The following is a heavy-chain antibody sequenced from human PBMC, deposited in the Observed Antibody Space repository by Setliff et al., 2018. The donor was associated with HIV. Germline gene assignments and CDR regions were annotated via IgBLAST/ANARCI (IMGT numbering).Heavy chain of an antibody. CDR2: IYTSGST. CDR3: ARAVYYFDF. Sequence: SETLSLTCTVSGGSITSGSNYWSWIRQPAGKGLEWIGHIYTSGSTNYNPSLKSRVTISLDTSKTQFSLKLSSVTAADTAVYYCARAVYYFDFWGQGTLVTV. CDR1: GGSITSGSNY. D-gene: IGHD1-20*01. J-gene: IGHJ4*02. V-gene: IGHV4-61*09.